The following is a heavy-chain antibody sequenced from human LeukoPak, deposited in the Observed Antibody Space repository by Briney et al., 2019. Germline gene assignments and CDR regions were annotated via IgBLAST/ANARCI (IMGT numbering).Heavy chain of an antibody. Sequence: SQTLSLTCTVSGGSISSGSYYWSWIRQPAGKGLEWIGRVYTSGSTNYNPSLKSRVTISVDTSKNQFSLKLSSVTAADTAVYYCARGRYSSSWSYDAFDIWGQGTMVTVSS. V-gene: IGHV4-61*02. CDR3: ARGRYSSSWSYDAFDI. CDR2: VYTSGST. CDR1: GGSISSGSYY. D-gene: IGHD6-13*01. J-gene: IGHJ3*02.